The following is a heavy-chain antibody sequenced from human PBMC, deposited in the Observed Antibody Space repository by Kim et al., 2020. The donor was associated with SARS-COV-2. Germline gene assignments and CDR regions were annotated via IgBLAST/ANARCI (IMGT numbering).Heavy chain of an antibody. V-gene: IGHV3-23*01. D-gene: IGHD6-13*01. Sequence: GGSLRLSCAASGFTFSSYAMSWVRQAPGKGLEWVSAISGSGGSTYYADSVKGRFTISRDNSKNTLYLQMNSLRAEDTAVYYCAKGGRRIAAFRSYWYFDLWGRGTLVTVSS. CDR3: AKGGRRIAAFRSYWYFDL. CDR2: ISGSGGST. CDR1: GFTFSSYA. J-gene: IGHJ2*01.